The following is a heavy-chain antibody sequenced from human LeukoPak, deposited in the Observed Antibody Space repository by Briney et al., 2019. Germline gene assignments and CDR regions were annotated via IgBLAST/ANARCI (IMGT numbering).Heavy chain of an antibody. CDR3: ARSTQRYCSGGTCFPYWFDP. CDR1: GGSINTYY. D-gene: IGHD2-15*01. J-gene: IGHJ5*02. CDR2: ISDSGSP. V-gene: IGHV4-59*01. Sequence: SETLSLTCTVSGGSINTYYWSWLRQPPGKGLERIGYISDSGSPSYNSSLNSRVTISIETSKKQFSLMLSSVTAADTAIYYCARSTQRYCSGGTCFPYWFDPWGRGALVTVSS.